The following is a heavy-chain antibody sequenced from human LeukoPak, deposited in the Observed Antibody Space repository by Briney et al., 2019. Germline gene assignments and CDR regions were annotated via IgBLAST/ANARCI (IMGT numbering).Heavy chain of an antibody. D-gene: IGHD4-23*01. Sequence: GGSLRRSCAASGFTFSSYWMSWVRQAPGKGLEWVAVISYDGSNKYYADSVKGRFTISRDNSKNTLYLQMDSLRAEDTAVYYCAKDDYGGADYWGQGTLVTVSS. CDR3: AKDDYGGADY. CDR2: ISYDGSNK. V-gene: IGHV3-30*18. J-gene: IGHJ4*02. CDR1: GFTFSSYW.